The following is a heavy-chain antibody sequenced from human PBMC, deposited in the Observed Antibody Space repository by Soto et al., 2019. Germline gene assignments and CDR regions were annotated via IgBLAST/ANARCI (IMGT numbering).Heavy chain of an antibody. D-gene: IGHD6-13*01. CDR1: GFSFSSYG. Sequence: QVQLVESGGGVVQPGKTLRLSCAASGFSFSSYGMHWVRQAPGKGLEWVAVIWYDGSKNYYADSVKGRFTISRDNSKNTLYLQINSLRAEDTAVYYCARFSSSWYGKIDYWGQGTLVTVSS. CDR3: ARFSSSWYGKIDY. J-gene: IGHJ4*02. CDR2: IWYDGSKN. V-gene: IGHV3-33*01.